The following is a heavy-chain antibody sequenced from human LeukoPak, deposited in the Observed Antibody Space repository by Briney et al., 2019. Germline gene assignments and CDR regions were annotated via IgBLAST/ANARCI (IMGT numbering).Heavy chain of an antibody. Sequence: PGRSLRLSCASPGFTFRSYAMHWVRQAPGKGLEWVAVISYAGSNKYYADSVKGRFTISRDNSKNTLYLQMNSLRAEDTAVYYCARDLKDYVTDYWGQGTLVTVSS. D-gene: IGHD3-16*01. J-gene: IGHJ4*02. CDR1: GFTFRSYA. CDR3: ARDLKDYVTDY. V-gene: IGHV3-30-3*01. CDR2: ISYAGSNK.